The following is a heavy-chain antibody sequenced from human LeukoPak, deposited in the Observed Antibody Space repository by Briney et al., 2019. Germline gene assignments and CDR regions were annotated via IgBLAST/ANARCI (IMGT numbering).Heavy chain of an antibody. D-gene: IGHD6-13*01. CDR1: GFTFDDYA. J-gene: IGHJ4*02. Sequence: GRSLRLSCAASGFTFDDYAMHWVRQAPGKGLEWVSGILRNSGSIGYADSVKGRFTISRDDAKNSLYLQMNSLRAEDTALYYYXKDXGRDTAAAYYWGQGTLVSVSS. CDR2: ILRNSGSI. V-gene: IGHV3-9*01. CDR3: XKDXGRDTAAAYY.